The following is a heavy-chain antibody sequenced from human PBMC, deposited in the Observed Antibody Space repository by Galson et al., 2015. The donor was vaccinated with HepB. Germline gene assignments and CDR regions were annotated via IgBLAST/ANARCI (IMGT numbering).Heavy chain of an antibody. J-gene: IGHJ4*02. D-gene: IGHD3-3*01. CDR2: ISGSGGST. Sequence: SLRLSCAASGFTFSSYAMSWVRQAPGKGLEWVSAISGSGGSTYYADSVKGRFTISRDNSKNTLYLQMNCLRAEDTAVYYCAKDRGYDFWSGYQWGQGTLVTVSS. CDR1: GFTFSSYA. CDR3: AKDRGYDFWSGYQ. V-gene: IGHV3-23*01.